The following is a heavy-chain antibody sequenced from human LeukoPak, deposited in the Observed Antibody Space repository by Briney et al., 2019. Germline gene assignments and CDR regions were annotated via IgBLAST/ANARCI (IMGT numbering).Heavy chain of an antibody. V-gene: IGHV3-74*01. CDR3: VRGGSFSSASFDY. CDR1: RFTFSSYW. CDR2: INGGGSST. J-gene: IGHJ4*02. D-gene: IGHD1-26*01. Sequence: GGSLRLSCAASRFTFSSYWMHWVRQAPGKGLVWVSRINGGGSSTSYADSVKGRFTISRDSAKNTLSLQMNSLRAEDTAVYYCVRGGSFSSASFDYWGQGTLVTVSS.